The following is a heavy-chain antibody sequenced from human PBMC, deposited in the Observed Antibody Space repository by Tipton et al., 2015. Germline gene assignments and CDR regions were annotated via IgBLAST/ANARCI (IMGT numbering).Heavy chain of an antibody. CDR3: AKDRGEGYTRGLDH. Sequence: RSLRLSCAASGFTFSSYGMHWVRQAPGRGLEWVSVISYDGSYKYYGDSVKGRFTMSRDNPKNTLYLQMNSLRGEDTAVYYCAKDRGEGYTRGLDHWGQGTLVTVSS. V-gene: IGHV3-30*18. D-gene: IGHD2-2*02. J-gene: IGHJ4*02. CDR1: GFTFSSYG. CDR2: ISYDGSYK.